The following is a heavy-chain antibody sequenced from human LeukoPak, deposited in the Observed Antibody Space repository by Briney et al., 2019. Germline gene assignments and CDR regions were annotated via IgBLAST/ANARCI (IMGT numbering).Heavy chain of an antibody. CDR3: PRGGPTGTTFFDY. Sequence: PGGSLRLSCAASGFTFSSYDMQWVRQATGKGLEWVSGIGTDGDTYYSDSVKGRFSISRENVEKSLYLQMNSLRAGDTAVYFCPRGGPTGTTFFDYWGQGTLVTVSS. J-gene: IGHJ4*02. CDR1: GFTFSSYD. CDR2: IGTDGDT. V-gene: IGHV3-13*04. D-gene: IGHD1-1*01.